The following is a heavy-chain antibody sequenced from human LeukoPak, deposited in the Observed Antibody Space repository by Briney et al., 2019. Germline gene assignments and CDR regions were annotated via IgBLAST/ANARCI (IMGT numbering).Heavy chain of an antibody. V-gene: IGHV1-46*01. J-gene: IGHJ4*02. D-gene: IGHD6-19*01. CDR1: GYTFTSYY. Sequence: GASVKVSCKASGYTFTSYYMHWVRQAPGQGLEWMGIINPSGGSTSYAQKFQGRVTMTRDTSTSTVYMELSSLRSEDTAVYYCAREGIAVAGRGGYFDYWGQGTLVTVSS. CDR2: INPSGGST. CDR3: AREGIAVAGRGGYFDY.